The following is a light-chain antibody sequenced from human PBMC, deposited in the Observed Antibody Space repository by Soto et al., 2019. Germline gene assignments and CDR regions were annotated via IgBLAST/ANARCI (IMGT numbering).Light chain of an antibody. CDR1: SSDSGDYNY. Sequence: QSVLTQPASVSGSPGQSITISCVGTSSDSGDYNYVSWYQQHPGKVPKVIIYDVSNRPAGVSYRVSGSKSGNTASLTVSGLQAEDEADYYCCSYTRSATLIFGTGTKVTVL. V-gene: IGLV2-14*01. CDR3: CSYTRSATLI. J-gene: IGLJ1*01. CDR2: DVS.